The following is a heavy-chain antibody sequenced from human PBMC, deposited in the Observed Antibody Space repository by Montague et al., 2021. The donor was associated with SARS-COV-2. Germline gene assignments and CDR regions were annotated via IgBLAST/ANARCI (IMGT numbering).Heavy chain of an antibody. CDR3: AREPKPVGYSYGYTFFEY. V-gene: IGHV3-30*03. Sequence: SLRLSWSASGFTFSSYALHWVRQAPGKGPEWVAVISYNGRNTQYGDSVKGRATISRDNSKNTLYLQVNSLRTDDTAVYYCAREPKPVGYSYGYTFFEYWGQGSLVTVSS. CDR1: GFTFSSYA. J-gene: IGHJ4*02. D-gene: IGHD5-18*01. CDR2: ISYNGRNT.